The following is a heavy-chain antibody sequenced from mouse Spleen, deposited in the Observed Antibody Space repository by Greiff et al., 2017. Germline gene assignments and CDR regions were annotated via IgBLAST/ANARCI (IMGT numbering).Heavy chain of an antibody. CDR1: GFSLTSYG. Sequence: VQGVESGPGLVAPSQSLSITCTISGFSLTSYGVHWVRQPPGKGLEWLVVIWSDGSTTYNSALKSRLSISKDNSKSQVFLKMNSLQTDDTAMYYCARQGSDYDDAMDYWGKEPQSPSPQ. J-gene: IGHJ4*01. V-gene: IGHV2-6-1*01. D-gene: IGHD2-4*01. CDR3: ARQGSDYDDAMDY. CDR2: IWSDGST.